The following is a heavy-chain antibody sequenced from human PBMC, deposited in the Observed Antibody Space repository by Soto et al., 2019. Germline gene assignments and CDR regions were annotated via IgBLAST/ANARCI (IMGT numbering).Heavy chain of an antibody. V-gene: IGHV4-59*01. CDR1: GGSISSYY. D-gene: IGHD7-27*01. CDR3: TRANWYSEY. Sequence: PSETLSLTCTVSGGSISSYYWTWIRQPPGKGLEWVGYVYYSGTTNYNPSLQSRVTISVDTSKNQFSLKLSSVTAADTAVYYCTRANWYSEYWGQGTLVTVSS. CDR2: VYYSGTT. J-gene: IGHJ4*02.